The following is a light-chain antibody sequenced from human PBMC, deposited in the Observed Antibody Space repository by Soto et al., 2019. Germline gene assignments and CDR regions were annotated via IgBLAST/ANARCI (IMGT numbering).Light chain of an antibody. J-gene: IGLJ2*01. V-gene: IGLV2-14*01. CDR2: EVS. CDR3: SSYTTSTSFIL. CDR1: SSDIGNYDF. Sequence: QSVLPQPASVSGSPGQSITISCTGTSSDIGNYDFVSWYQQVPGTAPKAMIYEVSSRPSGVSNRFSGSKSGNTASLTISGLQAEDEAYYYCSSYTTSTSFILFGGGTKVTVL.